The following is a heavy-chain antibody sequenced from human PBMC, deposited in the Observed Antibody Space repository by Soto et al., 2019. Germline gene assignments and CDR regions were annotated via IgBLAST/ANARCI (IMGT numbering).Heavy chain of an antibody. CDR2: ITDNGGDS. CDR1: GITFWSRA. Sequence: RRLSCVASGITFWSRAMSWVRQAPGEGLGWVSTITDNGGDSKYADSVRGRFSISRDNSKKILYMQMSNLRAGDSCVYYCVRGSQDSDTGSRIFDFCGRGTLVTVYS. J-gene: IGHJ4*02. CDR3: VRGSQDSDTGSRIFDF. V-gene: IGHV3-23*01. D-gene: IGHD3-10*01.